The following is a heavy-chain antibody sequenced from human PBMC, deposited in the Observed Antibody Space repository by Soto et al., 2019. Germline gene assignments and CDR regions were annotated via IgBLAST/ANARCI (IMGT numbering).Heavy chain of an antibody. D-gene: IGHD4-17*01. Sequence: GASVKVSCKASGYTFTSYGISWVRQAPGQGLEWMGWISAYNGNTNYAQKLQGRVTMTTDTSTSTAYMELRSLRSDDTAVYYCARDDYGAVYYYYGMDVWGQGTTVTVSS. CDR3: ARDDYGAVYYYYGMDV. CDR2: ISAYNGNT. J-gene: IGHJ6*02. CDR1: GYTFTSYG. V-gene: IGHV1-18*01.